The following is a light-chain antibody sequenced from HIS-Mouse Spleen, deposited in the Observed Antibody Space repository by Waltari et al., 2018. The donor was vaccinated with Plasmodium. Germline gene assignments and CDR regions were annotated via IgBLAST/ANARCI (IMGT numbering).Light chain of an antibody. CDR2: GAS. J-gene: IGKJ3*01. CDR1: PSVSSN. Sequence: IVLTQSPATLSVSPGDRPTLSCRASPSVSSNLAWYQQKPGQAPRLLIYGASTRATGIPARFSGSGSGTEFTLTISSLQSEDFAVYYCQQYNNWSFTFGPGTKVDIK. CDR3: QQYNNWSFT. V-gene: IGKV3-15*01.